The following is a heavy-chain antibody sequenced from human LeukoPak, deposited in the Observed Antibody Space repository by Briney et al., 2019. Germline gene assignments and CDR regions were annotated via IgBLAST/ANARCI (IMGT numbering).Heavy chain of an antibody. CDR2: ISYDGSNS. J-gene: IGHJ6*03. Sequence: PGRSLRLSCAASGFTFSPYAMHWVRQAPGKGLDWVAVISYDGSNSNYADSVKGRFTISRDNSKNTLYLQMNSLRAEDTAVYYCARDREGYQLPQMHHYYYMDVWGKGTTVTISS. D-gene: IGHD2-2*01. CDR1: GFTFSPYA. CDR3: ARDREGYQLPQMHHYYYMDV. V-gene: IGHV3-30*04.